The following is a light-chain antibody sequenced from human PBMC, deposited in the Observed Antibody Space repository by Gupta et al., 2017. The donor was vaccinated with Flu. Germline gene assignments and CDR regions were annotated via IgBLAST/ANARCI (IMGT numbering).Light chain of an antibody. Sequence: SYLLTQPLSVSVAPGKTARITRGGNNIGSKSVHWYQQKPGQAPVLVVYDDSDRTSGIPERFSGSNSGNTATLTISRVEAGDEADYYCQVWDSSSDHRVFGGGTKLTVL. CDR3: QVWDSSSDHRV. CDR2: DDS. V-gene: IGLV3-21*03. CDR1: NIGSKS. J-gene: IGLJ3*02.